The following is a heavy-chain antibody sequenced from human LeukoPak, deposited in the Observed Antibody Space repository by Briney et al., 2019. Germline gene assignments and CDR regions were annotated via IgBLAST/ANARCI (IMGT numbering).Heavy chain of an antibody. CDR3: ARDGKTAAGKNFDY. D-gene: IGHD6-13*01. J-gene: IGHJ4*02. CDR2: INPSGGIT. CDR1: GYTFTSYY. Sequence: ASVKVSCKASGYTFTSYYIHWVRQAPGQGLEWMGIINPSGGITTYAQKFQRRVTMTRDKSTSTVYMELRRLTSEDTAVYYCARDGKTAAGKNFDYWGQGTLVTVSS. V-gene: IGHV1-46*01.